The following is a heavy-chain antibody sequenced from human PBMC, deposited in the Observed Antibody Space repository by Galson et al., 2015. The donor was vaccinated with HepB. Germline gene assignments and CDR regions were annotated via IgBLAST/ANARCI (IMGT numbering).Heavy chain of an antibody. D-gene: IGHD6-13*01. CDR3: ARAAAPAYYYYAMDV. J-gene: IGHJ6*02. CDR1: GFTLTSYA. Sequence: SLRLSCAASGFTLTSYAMHWVRQAPGKGLEWVAVISYDGSNKFYADSVQGRFTISRDNSKNTLYLQMNSLRPEDTAVYYCARAAAPAYYYYAMDVWGQGTSVTLSS. V-gene: IGHV3-30*04. CDR2: ISYDGSNK.